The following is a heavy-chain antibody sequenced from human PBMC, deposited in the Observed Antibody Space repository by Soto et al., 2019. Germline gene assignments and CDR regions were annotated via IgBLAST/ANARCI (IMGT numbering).Heavy chain of an antibody. J-gene: IGHJ5*02. Sequence: PGGSLRLSCAASGFMFSAYWMSWVRQDPGKGLEWVATISGGASDKFYVDSVKGRFTISRDDSKNTLYLQMNSLRDEDTAVYYCARGRGYSYGLDPWGQGTLVTVSS. V-gene: IGHV3-7*01. D-gene: IGHD5-18*01. CDR3: ARGRGYSYGLDP. CDR2: ISGGASDK. CDR1: GFMFSAYW.